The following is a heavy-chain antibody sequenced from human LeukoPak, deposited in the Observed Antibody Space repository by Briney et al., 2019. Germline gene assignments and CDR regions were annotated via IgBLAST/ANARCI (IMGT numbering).Heavy chain of an antibody. D-gene: IGHD1-26*01. Sequence: GGSLRLSCATSGFTFSSFAMHWVRQAPGKGLEWVAVILYDGSNEYYADSVKGRFAISRDNSQNTLHLQMNSLRAEDTAVYYCARAQHRGWGFDYWGQGTLVTVSS. J-gene: IGHJ4*02. V-gene: IGHV3-30*09. CDR1: GFTFSSFA. CDR3: ARAQHRGWGFDY. CDR2: ILYDGSNE.